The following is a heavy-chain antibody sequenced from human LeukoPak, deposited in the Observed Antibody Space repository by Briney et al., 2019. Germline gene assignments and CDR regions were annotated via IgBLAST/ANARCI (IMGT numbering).Heavy chain of an antibody. Sequence: PGGSLRLSCAASGFTFSSYAMSWVRQAPGKGLEGVSAIRGSGGSTYYADSVKGRFTISRDNSKNTLYLQMNSLRAEDTAVYYCAKAVYDFWSGHPHYMDVWGKGTTVTVSS. CDR2: IRGSGGST. CDR1: GFTFSSYA. CDR3: AKAVYDFWSGHPHYMDV. V-gene: IGHV3-23*01. J-gene: IGHJ6*03. D-gene: IGHD3-3*01.